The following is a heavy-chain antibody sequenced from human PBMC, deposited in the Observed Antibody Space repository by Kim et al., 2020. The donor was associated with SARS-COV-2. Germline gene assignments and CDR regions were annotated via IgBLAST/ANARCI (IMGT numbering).Heavy chain of an antibody. CDR2: ISYDGSNK. CDR3: ARDLGPITMVRGVPDYY. D-gene: IGHD3-10*01. CDR1: GLTFSSYA. V-gene: IGHV3-30-3*01. Sequence: GGSLRLSCAASGLTFSSYAMHWVRQAPGKGLEWVAVISYDGSNKYYADSVKGRFTISRDNSKNTLYLQMNSLRAEDTAVYYCARDLGPITMVRGVPDYY. J-gene: IGHJ6*01.